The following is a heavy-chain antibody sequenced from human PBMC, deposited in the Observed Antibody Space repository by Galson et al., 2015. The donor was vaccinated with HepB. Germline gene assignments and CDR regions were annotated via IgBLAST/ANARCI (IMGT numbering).Heavy chain of an antibody. Sequence: SVKVSCKASGYTFKTNAINWVRQAPGQGLEWMGWINTNTGNPTYAQGFTGRFVFSLDTSVSTAYLQISTLEANDTAVYYCARVKATAVPHFDYWGQGTLVSVSS. CDR1: GYTFKTNA. D-gene: IGHD6-13*01. CDR2: INTNTGNP. V-gene: IGHV7-4-1*02. J-gene: IGHJ4*02. CDR3: ARVKATAVPHFDY.